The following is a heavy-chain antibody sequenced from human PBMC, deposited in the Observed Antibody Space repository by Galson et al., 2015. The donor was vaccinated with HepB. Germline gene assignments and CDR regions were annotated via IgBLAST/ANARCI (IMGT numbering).Heavy chain of an antibody. CDR2: INPSGGST. CDR1: GYTFTSYY. D-gene: IGHD5-12*01. J-gene: IGHJ6*02. CDR3: ARHSFTGYSGYEYYGMDV. Sequence: SVKVSCKASGYTFTSYYMHWVRQAPGQGLEWMGIINPSGGSTSYAQKFQGRVTMTRDTSTSTVYMELSSLRSEDTAVYYCARHSFTGYSGYEYYGMDVWGQGTTVTVSS. V-gene: IGHV1-46*01.